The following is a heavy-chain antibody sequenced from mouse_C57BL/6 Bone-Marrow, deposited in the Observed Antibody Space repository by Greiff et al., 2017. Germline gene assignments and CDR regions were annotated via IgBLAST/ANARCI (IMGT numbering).Heavy chain of an antibody. Sequence: EVHLVESGGGLVKPGGSLKLSCAASGFTFSDYGMHWVRQAPEKGLEWVAYISSGSSTIYYADTVKGRFTISRDNAKNTLFLQMNSLRSEDTAMYYCERGIYYGGEYFDYWGQGTTLTVSS. CDR2: ISSGSSTI. J-gene: IGHJ2*01. D-gene: IGHD1-1*01. CDR3: ERGIYYGGEYFDY. CDR1: GFTFSDYG. V-gene: IGHV5-17*01.